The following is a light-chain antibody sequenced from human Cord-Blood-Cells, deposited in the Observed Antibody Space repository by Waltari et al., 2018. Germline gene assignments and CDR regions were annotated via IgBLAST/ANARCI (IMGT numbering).Light chain of an antibody. Sequence: QSALTQPASVSGSPGQSITISCTGTSSDVGGYNYVSWYQQHPGKAPKLMIYDVSNRPSGFCNRFSGSKSGNTASLTISGLQAEDEADYYCSSYTSSSTLDVVFGGGTKLTVL. J-gene: IGLJ2*01. CDR1: SSDVGGYNY. CDR3: SSYTSSSTLDVV. CDR2: DVS. V-gene: IGLV2-14*01.